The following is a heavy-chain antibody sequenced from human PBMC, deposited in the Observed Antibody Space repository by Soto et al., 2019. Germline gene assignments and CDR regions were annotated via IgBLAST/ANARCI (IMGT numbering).Heavy chain of an antibody. Sequence: SVKVSCKASGGAFSSYAISWVPQAPGQGLEWMGGIIPIFGPENYAQKFQGRVTITADESTSTAYMELSSLRSEDTAVYYCARERTVPPAPSLHPYGMDVWG. CDR2: IIPIFGPE. D-gene: IGHD2-2*01. V-gene: IGHV1-69*13. CDR3: ARERTVPPAPSLHPYGMDV. CDR1: GGAFSSYA. J-gene: IGHJ6*02.